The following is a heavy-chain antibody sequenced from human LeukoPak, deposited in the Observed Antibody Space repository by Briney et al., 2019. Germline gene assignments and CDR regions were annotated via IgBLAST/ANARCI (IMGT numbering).Heavy chain of an antibody. CDR2: IYSGGST. CDR3: ARDKTYYYGMDV. V-gene: IGHV3-66*02. J-gene: IGHJ6*02. CDR1: GFTVSSNY. Sequence: PGGSLRLSCAASGFTVSSNYMSWVRQAPGKGLEWVSVIYSGGSTYYADSVKGRFTISRDNSKNTLYLQMNSLRAEDTAVYYCARDKTYYYGMDVWGQGTTATVSS.